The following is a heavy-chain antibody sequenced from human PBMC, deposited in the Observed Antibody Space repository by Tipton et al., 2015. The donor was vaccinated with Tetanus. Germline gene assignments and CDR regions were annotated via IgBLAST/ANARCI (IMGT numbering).Heavy chain of an antibody. D-gene: IGHD5-24*01. Sequence: SLRLSCEASGFIFSDYYMDWVRQAPGKGLEWVGRTRSRVHQHTTECAASWKGRFTISRDDSKGSLFLEMDSLRTEDTAVYFCVREAGSWQQSSWYYDLWGRGTQVTVSS. J-gene: IGHJ2*01. CDR1: GFIFSDYY. CDR2: TRSRVHQHTT. CDR3: VREAGSWQQSSWYYDL. V-gene: IGHV3-72*01.